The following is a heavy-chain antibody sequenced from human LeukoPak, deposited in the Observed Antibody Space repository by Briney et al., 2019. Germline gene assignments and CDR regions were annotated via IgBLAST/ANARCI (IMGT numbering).Heavy chain of an antibody. CDR1: GFTFSSYS. Sequence: GGSLRLSCAASGFTFSSYSMNWVRQAPGKGLEWVSSISSSSSYIYYADSVKGRFTISRDNAKNSLYLQMNSLRAEDTAVYYCARAVRQWLPTDWFDPWGQGTLVTVSS. J-gene: IGHJ5*02. CDR3: ARAVRQWLPTDWFDP. CDR2: ISSSSSYI. D-gene: IGHD6-19*01. V-gene: IGHV3-21*01.